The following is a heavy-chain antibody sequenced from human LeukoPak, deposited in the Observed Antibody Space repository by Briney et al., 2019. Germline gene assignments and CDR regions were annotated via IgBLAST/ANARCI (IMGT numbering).Heavy chain of an antibody. CDR2: ITRSSGAT. J-gene: IGHJ4*02. Sequence: ASVKVSCKASGYAFTDYYIHWVRQAPKQGFEWMGWITRSSGATKFRQRFQGRVTLTRDTSISTFYMEMSNLRSDDAAVYYCVSWAGGTSDVASFDYWGQGTLVTVSS. CDR1: GYAFTDYY. D-gene: IGHD2-21*01. CDR3: VSWAGGTSDVASFDY. V-gene: IGHV1-2*02.